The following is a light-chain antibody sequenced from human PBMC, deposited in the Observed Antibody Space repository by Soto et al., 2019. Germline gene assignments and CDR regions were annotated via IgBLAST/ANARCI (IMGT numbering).Light chain of an antibody. Sequence: QSVLTQPPSVSAAPGQKVTISCSGSSSNIGNNYVSWYQQLPGIAPKLLIYDNNKRPSGIPDRFSGSKSGTSATLGITGLQTGDEADYYCGTWDSSLSAGEVFGGGTKVTVL. CDR1: SSNIGNNY. V-gene: IGLV1-51*01. CDR2: DNN. CDR3: GTWDSSLSAGEV. J-gene: IGLJ2*01.